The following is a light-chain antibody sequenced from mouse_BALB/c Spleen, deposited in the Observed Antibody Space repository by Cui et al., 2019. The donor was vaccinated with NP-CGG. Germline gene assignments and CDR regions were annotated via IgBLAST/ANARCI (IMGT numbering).Light chain of an antibody. CDR3: ALWYSNHWV. CDR1: TGAVTTSNY. CDR2: GTN. Sequence: AVVTQESALTTSPGETVTLTCRSSTGAVTTSNYANWVQEKPDHLFTGLIGGTNNRAPGVPARFSGSLIGDKAALTITGAQTEDEAIYFCALWYSNHWVFGGATKLTVL. V-gene: IGLV1*01. J-gene: IGLJ1*01.